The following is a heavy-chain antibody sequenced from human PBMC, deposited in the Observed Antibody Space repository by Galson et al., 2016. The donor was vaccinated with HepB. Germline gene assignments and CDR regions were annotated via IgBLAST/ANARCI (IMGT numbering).Heavy chain of an antibody. D-gene: IGHD3-10*01. CDR1: GFPFSSYS. J-gene: IGHJ6*03. Sequence: SLRLSCAASGFPFSSYSMNWVRQAPGKGLEWVSSISGSYYTNYADSVKGRFTISRDNAKNSVYLQINSLRAEDTAVYYCASDTLVVSRGVIFYMDVWGKGTTDTVAS. CDR3: ASDTLVVSRGVIFYMDV. CDR2: ISGSYYT. V-gene: IGHV3-21*01.